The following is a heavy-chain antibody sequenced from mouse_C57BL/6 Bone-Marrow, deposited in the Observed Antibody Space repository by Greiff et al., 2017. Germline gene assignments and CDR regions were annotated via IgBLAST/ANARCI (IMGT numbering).Heavy chain of an antibody. CDR1: GFTFSSYG. J-gene: IGHJ2*01. Sequence: EVTLMESGGDLVKPGGSLKLSCAASGFTFSSYGMSWVRQTPDKRLEWVATISSGGSYTYYPDSVKGRFTISRDNAKNTPYLQMSRLKSEDAAMYYCARPAYYSNYVGDYWGQGTTLTVSS. V-gene: IGHV5-6*01. CDR2: ISSGGSYT. D-gene: IGHD2-5*01. CDR3: ARPAYYSNYVGDY.